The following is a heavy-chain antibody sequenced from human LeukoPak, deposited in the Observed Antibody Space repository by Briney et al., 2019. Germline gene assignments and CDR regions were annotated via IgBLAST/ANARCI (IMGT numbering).Heavy chain of an antibody. J-gene: IGHJ4*02. CDR1: GYTFTSYG. D-gene: IGHD2-15*01. CDR3: ARDPNRYCSGGSCYPIPFDY. Sequence: ASVKVSCKASGYTFTSYGISWVRQAPGQGLEWMGWISAYNGNTNYAQKLQGRVTTTTDTSTSTAYMELRSLRSDDTAVYYCARDPNRYCSGGSCYPIPFDYWGQGTLVTVSS. V-gene: IGHV1-18*01. CDR2: ISAYNGNT.